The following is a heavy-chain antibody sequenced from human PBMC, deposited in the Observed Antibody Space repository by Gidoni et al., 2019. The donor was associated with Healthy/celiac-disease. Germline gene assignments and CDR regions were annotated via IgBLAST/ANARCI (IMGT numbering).Heavy chain of an antibody. Sequence: VPLLASGGGLVQPGGSLRLSCAASGFTFSSYAMSWVRQAPGKGLAWVSAMSGSGGSTYYADSVKGRFTISRDNSKNTLYLQMNSLRAEDTAVYYCAKDKAFGARPSLFDYWGQGTLVTVSS. D-gene: IGHD6-6*01. CDR1: GFTFSSYA. J-gene: IGHJ4*02. V-gene: IGHV3-23*01. CDR2: MSGSGGST. CDR3: AKDKAFGARPSLFDY.